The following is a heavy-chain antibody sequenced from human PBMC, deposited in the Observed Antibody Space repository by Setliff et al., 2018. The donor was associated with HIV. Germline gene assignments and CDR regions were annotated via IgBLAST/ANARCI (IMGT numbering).Heavy chain of an antibody. CDR2: IYYNGIT. CDR3: ARAGYYGSTSYWEYFQH. Sequence: SETLSLTCTVSGGSNSSHYWSWIRQPPGKGLEWIGSIYYNGITNYNPSLKSRVTVSVDTSKNQFSLKLSSVTAADTAVYYCARAGYYGSTSYWEYFQHWGQGTLVTVSS. J-gene: IGHJ1*01. CDR1: GGSNSSHY. D-gene: IGHD3-22*01. V-gene: IGHV4-59*11.